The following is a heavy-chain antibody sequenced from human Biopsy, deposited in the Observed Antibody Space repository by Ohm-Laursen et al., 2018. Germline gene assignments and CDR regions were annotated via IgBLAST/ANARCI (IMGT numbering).Heavy chain of an antibody. V-gene: IGHV3-9*01. J-gene: IGHJ6*02. Sequence: SLRLSCAASGFTFQDHAMHWVRQAPGKGLEWVSGISWNSGSINYAVSVQGRFTISRDNDKNSLYLQMNSLRAEDTAVYHCARSPGRDRMDVWGQGATVIVSS. CDR3: ARSPGRDRMDV. CDR2: ISWNSGSI. CDR1: GFTFQDHA. D-gene: IGHD1-14*01.